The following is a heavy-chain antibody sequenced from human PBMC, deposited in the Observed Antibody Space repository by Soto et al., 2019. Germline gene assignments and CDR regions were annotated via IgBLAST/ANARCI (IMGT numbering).Heavy chain of an antibody. CDR2: ISYDGSNK. CDR3: AKDLKEGYTVTLVS. V-gene: IGHV3-30*18. Sequence: GSLRLSCAASGFTFSSYGMHWVRQAPGKGLEWVAVISYDGSNKYYADSVKGRFTISRDNSKNTLYLQMNSLRAEDTAVYYCAKDLKEGYTVTLVSWGQGTLVTVSS. D-gene: IGHD4-17*01. J-gene: IGHJ4*02. CDR1: GFTFSSYG.